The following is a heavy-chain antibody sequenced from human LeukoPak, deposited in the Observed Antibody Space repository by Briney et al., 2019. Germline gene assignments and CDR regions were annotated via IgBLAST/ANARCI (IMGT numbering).Heavy chain of an antibody. J-gene: IGHJ4*02. CDR2: IHPEGNEK. V-gene: IGHV3-7*04. D-gene: IGHD1-1*01. CDR3: ARGDDFSGDH. Sequence: GGSLRLSCAVSGFTFSNFWMSWVRQAPGRGLEWVANIHPEGNEKYHVESVKGRFAISRDNAKNSLFLQMNGLRVEDTAVYYCARGDDFSGDHWGQGTLVTVSS. CDR1: GFTFSNFW.